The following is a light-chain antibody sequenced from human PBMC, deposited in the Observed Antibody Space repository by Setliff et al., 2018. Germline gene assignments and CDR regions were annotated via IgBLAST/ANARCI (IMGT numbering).Light chain of an antibody. CDR2: DVD. J-gene: IGLJ1*01. Sequence: SALRQPPSASGSPGQSVTISCTGTSSDIGDYNYVSWYQHHPGKAPKLLIYDVDKRPSGVPDRFSGSKSGNTASLTVSGLQADDEADYYCGAYAGSSKKIFGTGTKVTVL. CDR1: SSDIGDYNY. CDR3: GAYAGSSKKI. V-gene: IGLV2-8*01.